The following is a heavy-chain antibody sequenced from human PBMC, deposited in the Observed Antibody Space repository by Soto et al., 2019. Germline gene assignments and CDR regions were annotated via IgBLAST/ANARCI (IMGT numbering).Heavy chain of an antibody. V-gene: IGHV1-3*01. CDR2: INPGNGNT. CDR1: GYTFTSYA. J-gene: IGHJ4*02. CDR3: AREHYSSWYSDY. Sequence: QVQVVQSGAEVKKPGASVKVSCKASGYTFTSYAMHWVRQAPGQRLEWMGWINPGNGNTKYSQKFQGRVTITGDTSASTAYMELSSLRPEDTAVYYCAREHYSSWYSDYWGQGTLVTVSS. D-gene: IGHD6-13*01.